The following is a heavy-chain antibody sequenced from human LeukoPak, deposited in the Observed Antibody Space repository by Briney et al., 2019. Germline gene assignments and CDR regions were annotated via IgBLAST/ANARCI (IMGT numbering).Heavy chain of an antibody. Sequence: ASVKVSCKASGGTFSSYTISWVRQAPGQGLEWMGRIIPILGIANYAQKFQGRVTITADKSTSTAYMELSSLRSEDTAVYYCARSRSSGWPDNWFDPWGQGTLVTVSS. D-gene: IGHD6-19*01. J-gene: IGHJ5*02. CDR2: IIPILGIA. CDR3: ARSRSSGWPDNWFDP. V-gene: IGHV1-69*02. CDR1: GGTFSSYT.